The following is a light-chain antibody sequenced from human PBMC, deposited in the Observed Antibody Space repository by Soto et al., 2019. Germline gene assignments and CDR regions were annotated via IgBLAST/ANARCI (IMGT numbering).Light chain of an antibody. Sequence: QSVLTQPPSVSGAPGQRVTISCTGSSSNIGAGYDVHWYQQLPGTAPKLLIYGNSNRPSGVPDRFSGSKSVPSSSLAITGLQAEDEPDYYCQSEARNLGGYVFGTGTKHTVL. V-gene: IGLV1-40*01. CDR2: GNS. CDR3: QSEARNLGGYV. CDR1: SSNIGAGYD. J-gene: IGLJ1*01.